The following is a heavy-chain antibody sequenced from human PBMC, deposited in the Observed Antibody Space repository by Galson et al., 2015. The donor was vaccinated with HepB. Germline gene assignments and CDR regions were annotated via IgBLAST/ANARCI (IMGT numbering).Heavy chain of an antibody. J-gene: IGHJ4*02. Sequence: SLRLSWVAAGFTFSSSGMHWVRQGPGEGLGWGADLWYDGSNKYYADSVKGPFTISRDNSRNTLYLQMNRLRAEDTAVYYCAKKLIRGRFAFWGQGALVTVSS. D-gene: IGHD3-10*01. CDR1: GFTFSSSG. CDR2: LWYDGSNK. CDR3: AKKLIRGRFAF. V-gene: IGHV3-33*06.